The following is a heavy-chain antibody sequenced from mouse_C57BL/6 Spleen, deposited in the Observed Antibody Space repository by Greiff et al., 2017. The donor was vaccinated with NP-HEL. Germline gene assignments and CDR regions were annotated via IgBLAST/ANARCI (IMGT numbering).Heavy chain of an antibody. D-gene: IGHD1-2*01. Sequence: QVQLKESGAELVRPGASVTLSCKASGYTFTDYEMHWVKQTPVHGLEWIGAIDPETGGTAYNQKFKGKAILTADKSSSTAYMELSSLTSEDSAVYYCTKSAFDDWGQGTTVTVSS. J-gene: IGHJ2*01. V-gene: IGHV1-15*01. CDR2: IDPETGGT. CDR3: TKSAFDD. CDR1: GYTFTDYE.